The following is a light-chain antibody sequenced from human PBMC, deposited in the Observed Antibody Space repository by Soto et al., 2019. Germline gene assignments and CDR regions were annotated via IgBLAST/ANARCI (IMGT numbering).Light chain of an antibody. CDR3: SSFTGSYDV. J-gene: IGLJ1*01. Sequence: QSALTQPASVSGSPGQSITISCTGTSSDVGNYNYVSWYQQHPGKAPKLIIYGVSIRPSGVSNRFSGSKSGDTASLTISGLQAEDEADYHCSSFTGSYDVFGTGTKLTVL. V-gene: IGLV2-14*01. CDR1: SSDVGNYNY. CDR2: GVS.